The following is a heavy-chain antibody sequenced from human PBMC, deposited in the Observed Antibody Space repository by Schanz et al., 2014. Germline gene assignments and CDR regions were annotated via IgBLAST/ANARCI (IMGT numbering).Heavy chain of an antibody. CDR3: ARGRGFYDY. V-gene: IGHV1-69*02. D-gene: IGHD3-10*01. J-gene: IGHJ4*02. CDR2: IIPVLNIA. Sequence: QVQLVPSGAEVKKPGSSMKVSCKASGGTFNSYTINWVRQAPGQGLEWMGKIIPVLNIATYAQRFQGRVSITADTSTNTAYMELSSLTSEDTAVHYCARGRGFYDYWGQGTLVTVSS. CDR1: GGTFNSYT.